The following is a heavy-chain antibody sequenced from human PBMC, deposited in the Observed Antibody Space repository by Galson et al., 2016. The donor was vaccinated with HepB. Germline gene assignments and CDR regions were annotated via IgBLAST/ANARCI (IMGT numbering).Heavy chain of an antibody. Sequence: SLRLSCAASGFSFRNFDMHWVRHAPGKGLEWVSTIDSAGDTYYPGSVKGRFASSRENAKNSLCLQMNSLRAGDTAVYYCARGTYNSGWHLGWKGPNYLDPWGQGTLVTVSS. CDR2: IDSAGDT. CDR1: GFSFRNFD. CDR3: ARGTYNSGWHLGWKGPNYLDP. D-gene: IGHD6-19*01. J-gene: IGHJ5*02. V-gene: IGHV3-13*01.